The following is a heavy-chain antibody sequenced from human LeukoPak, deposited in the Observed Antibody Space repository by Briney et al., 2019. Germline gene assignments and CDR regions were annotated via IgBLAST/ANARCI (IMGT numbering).Heavy chain of an antibody. J-gene: IGHJ3*02. D-gene: IGHD3-22*01. Sequence: SETLSLTCTVSGGSISSSSYYWGWIRQPPGKGLEWIGSIYYSGSTYYNPSLKSRVTISVDTSKNQFSLKLSSVTAADTAVYYCARPYYYDSSGYPTGAFDIWGQGTMVTVSS. CDR2: IYYSGST. V-gene: IGHV4-39*01. CDR1: GGSISSSSYY. CDR3: ARPYYYDSSGYPTGAFDI.